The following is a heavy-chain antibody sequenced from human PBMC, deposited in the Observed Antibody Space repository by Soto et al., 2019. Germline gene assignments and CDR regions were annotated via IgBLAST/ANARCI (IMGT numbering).Heavy chain of an antibody. J-gene: IGHJ6*02. CDR1: GGSISSSNW. CDR3: AREALDTYYYYGMDV. Sequence: PSETQCLTCAVAGGSISSSNWWSWVRQPPGKGLEWIGEIYHSGSTNYNPSLKSRVTISVDKSKNQFSLKLSSVTAADTAVYYCAREALDTYYYYGMDVWGQGTTITVSS. V-gene: IGHV4-4*02. CDR2: IYHSGST. D-gene: IGHD3-3*01.